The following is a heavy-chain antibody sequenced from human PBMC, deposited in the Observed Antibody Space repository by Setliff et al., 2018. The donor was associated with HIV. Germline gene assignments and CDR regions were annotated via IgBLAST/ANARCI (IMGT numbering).Heavy chain of an antibody. V-gene: IGHV4-39*01. CDR1: GGSISSSNYY. J-gene: IGHJ6*03. CDR3: ARHGAYEAYYDYMDV. CDR2: IYHSGTT. Sequence: ASETLSLTCTVSGGSISSSNYYWGWIRQPPGKGLEWIGSIYHSGTTYDNPSLKSRVTISVDTSKNQFSLELSSVPAADTAVYYCARHGAYEAYYDYMDVWGKGTTVTVSS. D-gene: IGHD5-12*01.